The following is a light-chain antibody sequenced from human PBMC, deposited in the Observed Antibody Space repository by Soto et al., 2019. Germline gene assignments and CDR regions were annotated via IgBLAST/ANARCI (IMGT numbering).Light chain of an antibody. CDR3: QHYDSWPYT. Sequence: EIVMTQSPATLSVSPGERATLSCRASQSVSSDLAWYQQIPGQAPRLLIYGASTRATGIPDRFSGSGSGTVFPLTSSRLPSEDIGIYYCQHYDSWPYTFGPGTKVHFK. CDR1: QSVSSD. J-gene: IGKJ3*01. CDR2: GAS. V-gene: IGKV3-15*01.